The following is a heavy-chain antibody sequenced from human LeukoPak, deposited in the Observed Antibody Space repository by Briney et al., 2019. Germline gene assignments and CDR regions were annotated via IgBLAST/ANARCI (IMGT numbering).Heavy chain of an antibody. V-gene: IGHV1-2*02. CDR3: ARGAAPVSGTKGY. D-gene: IGHD6-19*01. J-gene: IGHJ4*02. CDR1: GYTFTGYY. CDR2: INPNSGGT. Sequence: ASVKVSCKASGYTFTGYYMHWVRQAPGQGLEWMGWINPNSGGTNYAQKFQGRVTMTRDTSISTAYMELGRLRSDDTAVYYCARGAAPVSGTKGYWGQGTLVTVSS.